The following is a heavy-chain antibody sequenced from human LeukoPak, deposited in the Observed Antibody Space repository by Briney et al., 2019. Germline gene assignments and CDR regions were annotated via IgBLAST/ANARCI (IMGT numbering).Heavy chain of an antibody. V-gene: IGHV4-4*07. Sequence: SETLSLTCSVSGDSISYFYWSWIRQAAGKGLEWIGRTSSSGNTDYNASLKSRVTMSVDTSKNQLSLKVISVTAADTAVYYCASLQKPGWFDPWGQGTLVTVSS. CDR1: GDSISYFY. CDR3: ASLQKPGWFDP. D-gene: IGHD4-11*01. J-gene: IGHJ5*02. CDR2: TSSSGNT.